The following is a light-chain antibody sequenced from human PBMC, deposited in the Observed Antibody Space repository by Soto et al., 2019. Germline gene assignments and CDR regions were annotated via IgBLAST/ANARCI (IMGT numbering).Light chain of an antibody. CDR2: DNS. V-gene: IGLV1-47*02. CDR3: TAWEDRLRGGM. CDR1: SSNLGSNH. J-gene: IGLJ3*02. Sequence: QPVLTQPPSASGTPGQRVTISCSGSSSNLGSNHVHWYQHLPGTAPKLLISDNSQRPSGVPDRFSGSRSGTSASLAISGLRSEEEADYYCTAWEDRLRGGMFGVGTKLTVL.